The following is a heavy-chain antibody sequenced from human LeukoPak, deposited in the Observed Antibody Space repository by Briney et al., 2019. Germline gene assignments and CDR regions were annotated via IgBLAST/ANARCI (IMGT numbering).Heavy chain of an antibody. CDR1: GGSFSGYY. V-gene: IGHV4-34*01. CDR2: INHSGST. Sequence: KPSETLSLTCAVYGGSFSGYYWSWIRQPPGKGLEWIGEINHSGSTNYNPSLKSRVTISVDTSKNQFSLKLSSVTAADTAVYYCARGPGYCSSTSCYIDYWGQGTLVTVSS. D-gene: IGHD2-2*02. J-gene: IGHJ4*02. CDR3: ARGPGYCSSTSCYIDY.